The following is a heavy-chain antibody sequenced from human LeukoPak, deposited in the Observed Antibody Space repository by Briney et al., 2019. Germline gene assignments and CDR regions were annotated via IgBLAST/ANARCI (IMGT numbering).Heavy chain of an antibody. J-gene: IGHJ4*02. CDR2: ISSSSSYI. Sequence: GGSLRLSCAASGFTFSSYSMNWVRQAPGKGLEWVSSISSSSSYIYYADSVKGRFTISRDNAKNSLYLQTNSLRAEDTAVYYCARRSSGRYYFDYWGQGTLVTVSS. D-gene: IGHD3-22*01. CDR3: ARRSSGRYYFDY. V-gene: IGHV3-21*01. CDR1: GFTFSSYS.